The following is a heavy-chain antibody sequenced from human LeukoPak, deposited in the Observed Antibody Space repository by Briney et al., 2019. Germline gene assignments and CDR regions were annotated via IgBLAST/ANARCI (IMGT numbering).Heavy chain of an antibody. CDR2: MNPNSGNT. D-gene: IGHD6-19*01. V-gene: IGHV1-8*01. Sequence: GASVKVSCKASGYTFTSYDINWVRQATGQGLEWMGWMNPNSGNTGYAQKFQGRVTMTRNTSISTAYMELSSLRSEDTAVYYCAGIAMATRGDAFDIWGQGTMVTVSS. J-gene: IGHJ3*02. CDR1: GYTFTSYD. CDR3: AGIAMATRGDAFDI.